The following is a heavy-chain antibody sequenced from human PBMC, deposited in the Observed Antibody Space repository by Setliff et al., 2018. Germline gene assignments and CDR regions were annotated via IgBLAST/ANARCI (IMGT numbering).Heavy chain of an antibody. V-gene: IGHV3-30*02. CDR2: IRYDGSNK. D-gene: IGHD6-19*01. CDR3: AGGRGWRFDD. J-gene: IGHJ4*02. Sequence: PGGSLRLSCAASGFTFSNYAMHWVRQAPGKGLEWVAFIRYDGSNKFYADSVKGRFTISRDNSKNTLYLQMNSLRADDTAVYYCAGGRGWRFDDWGQGTLVTVSS. CDR1: GFTFSNYA.